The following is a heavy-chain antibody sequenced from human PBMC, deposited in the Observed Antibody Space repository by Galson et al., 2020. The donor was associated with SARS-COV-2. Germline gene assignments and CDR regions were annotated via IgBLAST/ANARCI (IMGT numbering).Heavy chain of an antibody. CDR1: GFTFSSYE. D-gene: IGHD6-6*01. CDR2: ISSSGSTI. J-gene: IGHJ4*02. CDR3: AGDPAARGGVYVDY. Sequence: GGSLRLSCAASGFTFSSYEMNWVRQAPGKGLEWVSYISSSGSTIYYADSVKGRFTISRDNAKNSLYLQMNSLRAEDTAVYYCAGDPAARGGVYVDYWGQGTLVTVSS. V-gene: IGHV3-48*03.